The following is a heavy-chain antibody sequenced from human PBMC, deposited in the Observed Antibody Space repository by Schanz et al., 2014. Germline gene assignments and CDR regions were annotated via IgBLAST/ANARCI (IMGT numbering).Heavy chain of an antibody. V-gene: IGHV3-21*01. CDR1: GFTFSSYS. D-gene: IGHD4-17*01. CDR2: ISSSSSYI. CDR3: ARDGDRFYHNYYMDV. J-gene: IGHJ6*03. Sequence: EVQLVESGGGLVKPGGSLRLSCAASGFTFSSYSMNWVRQAPGKGLEWVSSISSSSSYIYYADSVKGRFTISRDNAKNSLYLQMNSLRAEDTAVYYCARDGDRFYHNYYMDVWAKGPRXPPP.